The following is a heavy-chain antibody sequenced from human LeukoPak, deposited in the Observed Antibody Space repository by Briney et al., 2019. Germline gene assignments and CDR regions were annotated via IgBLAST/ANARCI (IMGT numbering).Heavy chain of an antibody. J-gene: IGHJ6*03. Sequence: GGSLRLSCAASGFTFSSYSMNWVRQAPGKGLEWVSYISSSSSTIYYADSVKGRFTISRDNAKNSLYLQMNSLRAEDTAVYYCARDRSSSWYLGYYYYYMDVWGKGTTVTISS. D-gene: IGHD6-13*01. CDR2: ISSSSSTI. CDR3: ARDRSSSWYLGYYYYYMDV. CDR1: GFTFSSYS. V-gene: IGHV3-48*01.